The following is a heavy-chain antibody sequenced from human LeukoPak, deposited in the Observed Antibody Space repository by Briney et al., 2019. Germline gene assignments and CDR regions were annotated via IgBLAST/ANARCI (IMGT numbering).Heavy chain of an antibody. V-gene: IGHV4-34*01. CDR2: INHSGST. CDR1: GGSFSGYY. D-gene: IGHD3-3*01. CDR3: ARGNHYEFRAGRYYYYGMDV. Sequence: PSETLSLTCAVYGGSFSGYYWSWIRQPPGKGLEWIGEINHSGSTNYNPSLKSRVTISVDTSKNQFSLKLSSVTAADTAVYYCARGNHYEFRAGRYYYYGMDVWGQGTTVTVSS. J-gene: IGHJ6*02.